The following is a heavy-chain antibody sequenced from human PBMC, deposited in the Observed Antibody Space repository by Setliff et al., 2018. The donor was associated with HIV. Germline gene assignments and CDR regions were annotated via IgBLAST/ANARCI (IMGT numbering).Heavy chain of an antibody. J-gene: IGHJ3*01. CDR1: GGSISSYY. CDR3: ARDHNSGTLHAFDL. Sequence: SETLSLTCSVSGGSISSYYWSWIRQPPGKGLEWIGCVYYSGGTNYNPSLRSRVTISVDTSKNHFSLDLYSVTAADTAVYYCARDHNSGTLHAFDLWGQGTKVTVSS. CDR2: VYYSGGT. D-gene: IGHD1-26*01. V-gene: IGHV4-59*01.